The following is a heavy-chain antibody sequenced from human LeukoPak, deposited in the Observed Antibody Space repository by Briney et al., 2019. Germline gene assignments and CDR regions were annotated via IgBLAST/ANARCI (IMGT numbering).Heavy chain of an antibody. J-gene: IGHJ3*02. CDR3: AKGGVVHAFDI. CDR2: INSSGGRR. Sequence: GGSLRLSCAASGFTLNNYGMSWVRQAPGKGLEWVSAINSSGGRRYYADSVKGRFTISRDNSKNTLYLQMNSLRAEDTAVYYCAKGGVVHAFDIWGQGTMVTVSS. CDR1: GFTLNNYG. V-gene: IGHV3-23*01. D-gene: IGHD2-15*01.